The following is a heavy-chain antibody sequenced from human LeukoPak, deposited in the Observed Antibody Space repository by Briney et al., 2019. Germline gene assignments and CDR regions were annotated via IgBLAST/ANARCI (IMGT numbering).Heavy chain of an antibody. CDR1: GLTFSSYW. D-gene: IGHD2-15*01. CDR3: ASTFPYCSSGTCAL. V-gene: IGHV3-7*01. Sequence: PGGSLRLSCAASGLTFSSYWMTWVRQGPGKGLEWVATISPDGNRENYADSVKGRFSISRDNAKNSLFLQMRSLRAEDTAMYYCASTFPYCSSGTCALGGQGTLVTVSS. J-gene: IGHJ4*02. CDR2: ISPDGNRE.